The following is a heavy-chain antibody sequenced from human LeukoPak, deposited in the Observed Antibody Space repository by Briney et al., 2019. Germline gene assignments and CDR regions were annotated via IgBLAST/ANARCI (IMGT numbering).Heavy chain of an antibody. Sequence: SVKVSFKASGGTFSSYAISWVRQAPGQGLEWMGRIIPILGIANYAQKFQGRVTITADKSTSTAYMELSSLRSEDTAVYYCAREARSSGPFDYWGQGTLVTVSS. CDR3: AREARSSGPFDY. CDR2: IIPILGIA. CDR1: GGTFSSYA. D-gene: IGHD6-6*01. V-gene: IGHV1-69*04. J-gene: IGHJ4*02.